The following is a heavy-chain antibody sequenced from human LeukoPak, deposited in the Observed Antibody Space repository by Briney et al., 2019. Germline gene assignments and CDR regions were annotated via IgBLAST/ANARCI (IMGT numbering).Heavy chain of an antibody. J-gene: IGHJ4*02. CDR1: GYSFTTYD. D-gene: IGHD2-2*01. CDR3: AIACGGASCYDTPDFDC. Sequence: GGSLRLSCVASGYSFTTYDMNWVRQSPGKGLEWVSHISESSNTIHYADSVKGRFTISRDNARRSLYLQMNSLRAEDTGVYYCAIACGGASCYDTPDFDCWGQGTLVTVAS. V-gene: IGHV3-48*01. CDR2: ISESSNTI.